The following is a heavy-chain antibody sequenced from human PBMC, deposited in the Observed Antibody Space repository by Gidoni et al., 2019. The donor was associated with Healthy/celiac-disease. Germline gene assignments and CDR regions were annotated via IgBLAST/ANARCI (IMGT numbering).Heavy chain of an antibody. CDR1: GFTFSSYG. CDR3: ARQDPDFTPGAFDI. CDR2: IWYDGSNK. D-gene: IGHD3-3*01. J-gene: IGHJ3*02. V-gene: IGHV3-33*01. Sequence: QVQLVESGGGVVQPGRSLRLSCAASGFTFSSYGMHWVRQAPGKGLEWVAVIWYDGSNKYYADSVKGRFTISRDNSKNTLYLQMNSLRAEDTAVYYCARQDPDFTPGAFDIWGQGTMVTVSS.